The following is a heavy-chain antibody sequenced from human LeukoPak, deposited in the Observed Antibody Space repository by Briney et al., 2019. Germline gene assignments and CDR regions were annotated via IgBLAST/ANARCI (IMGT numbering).Heavy chain of an antibody. J-gene: IGHJ5*02. D-gene: IGHD3-10*01. V-gene: IGHV1-69*05. CDR2: IIPIFGTA. Sequence: AAVNLSLNASGGAFSSYAYSWVRHRPGQGLEWKGRIIPIFGTANNAQTYQGRVTITTAKSTTKAYMELSSLRAEDTAVYYCARELFGSGSYYRPWGQGTLVTVST. CDR3: ARELFGSGSYYRP. CDR1: GGAFSSYA.